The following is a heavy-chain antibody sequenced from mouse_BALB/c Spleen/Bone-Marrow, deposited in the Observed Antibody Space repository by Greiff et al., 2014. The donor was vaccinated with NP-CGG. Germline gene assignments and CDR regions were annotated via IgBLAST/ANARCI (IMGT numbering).Heavy chain of an antibody. Sequence: EVELVESGGGLVQPGGSLRLSCATSGFTFTDYYMSWVRQPPGKALEWLGFIRNKANGYTTEYSASVKGRFTISRDNSQSILYLQMNPLRAEDSATYDCAREGVYYGNPYWYFDVWGAGTTVTVSS. CDR3: AREGVYYGNPYWYFDV. CDR2: IRNKANGYTT. D-gene: IGHD2-1*01. V-gene: IGHV7-3*02. J-gene: IGHJ1*01. CDR1: GFTFTDYY.